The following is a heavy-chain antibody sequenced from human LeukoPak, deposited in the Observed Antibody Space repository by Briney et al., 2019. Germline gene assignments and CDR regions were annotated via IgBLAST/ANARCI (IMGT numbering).Heavy chain of an antibody. Sequence: SVKVSCKASGYSFTSYGISWVRQAPGQGLEWMGRIIPILGIANYAQKFQGRVTITADKSTSTAYMELSSLRSEDTAVYYCARGRKSNLAWDYYYGMDVWGQGTTVTVSS. CDR2: IIPILGIA. J-gene: IGHJ6*02. V-gene: IGHV1-69*04. D-gene: IGHD4-11*01. CDR3: ARGRKSNLAWDYYYGMDV. CDR1: GYSFTSYG.